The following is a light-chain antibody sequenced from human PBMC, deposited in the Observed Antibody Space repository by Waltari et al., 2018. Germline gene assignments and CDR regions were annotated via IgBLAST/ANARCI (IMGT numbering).Light chain of an antibody. CDR3: QQRNNWPLT. CDR1: QNVRNF. CDR2: DTS. V-gene: IGKV3-11*01. J-gene: IGKJ4*01. Sequence: DTVLTQSPATLSLSPGERAPLACRASQNVRNFLAWYQQKPGQAPRLLIYDTSNRATGIPARFSGSGFGTDFTLTITSLEPEDFAVYYCQQRNNWPLTFGGGTKVEIK.